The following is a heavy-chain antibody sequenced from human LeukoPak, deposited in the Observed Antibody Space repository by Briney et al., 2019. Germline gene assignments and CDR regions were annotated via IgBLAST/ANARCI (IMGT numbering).Heavy chain of an antibody. V-gene: IGHV4-39*01. CDR1: GGSISSSSYY. Sequence: SETLSLTCTVSGGSISSSSYYWGWIRQPPGKGLEWIGSIYYSGSTYYNPSLKSRVTISVDTSKNQFSLKLSSVTAADTAVYYCARQRDLTYYYDSSGLYYFDYWGQGTLVTVSS. CDR3: ARQRDLTYYYDSSGLYYFDY. CDR2: IYYSGST. D-gene: IGHD3-22*01. J-gene: IGHJ4*02.